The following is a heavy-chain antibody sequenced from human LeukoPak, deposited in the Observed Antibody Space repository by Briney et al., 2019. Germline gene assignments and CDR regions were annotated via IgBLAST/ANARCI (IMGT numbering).Heavy chain of an antibody. D-gene: IGHD3-9*01. CDR1: GYTLTEVS. V-gene: IGHV1-24*01. J-gene: IGHJ4*02. CDR2: FDPEDCET. Sequence: ASVKVSCKVSGYTLTEVSMPWVRQAPGNGLEWMGGFDPEDCETIYAQKFQGRVTMTEDSATSTAYLALSSLRSEDTAVYYCARGPKYYDLLTGYYRIGGFDYWGQETLVTVSS. CDR3: ARGPKYYDLLTGYYRIGGFDY.